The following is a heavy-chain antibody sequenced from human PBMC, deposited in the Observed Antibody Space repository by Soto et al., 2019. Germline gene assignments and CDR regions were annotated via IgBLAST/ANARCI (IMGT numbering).Heavy chain of an antibody. D-gene: IGHD6-13*01. Sequence: QVQLQESGPGLVKPSQTLSLTCTVSGGSISSGGYYWSWIRQHPGKGLEWIGYIYYSGSTYYNPSLKSRVTISVDTSKTQFSLKLSSVTAADTAVSSCASSSLAAAGWWFDPWGQGTLVTVSS. CDR1: GGSISSGGYY. CDR3: ASSSLAAAGWWFDP. V-gene: IGHV4-31*03. J-gene: IGHJ5*02. CDR2: IYYSGST.